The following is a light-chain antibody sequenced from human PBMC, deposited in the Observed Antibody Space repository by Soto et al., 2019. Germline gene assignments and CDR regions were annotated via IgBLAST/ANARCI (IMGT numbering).Light chain of an antibody. Sequence: DIVMTQSPDSLAVSLGERATINCKSSQSVLYRSNNKNYLAWYQQKPGQPPKLLIYWASTRESGVPDRFSGRGSGTDFTLTISSLQAEDVAVYYCQQYYSNPITFGPGTKVDIK. CDR1: QSVLYRSNNKNY. J-gene: IGKJ3*01. V-gene: IGKV4-1*01. CDR2: WAS. CDR3: QQYYSNPIT.